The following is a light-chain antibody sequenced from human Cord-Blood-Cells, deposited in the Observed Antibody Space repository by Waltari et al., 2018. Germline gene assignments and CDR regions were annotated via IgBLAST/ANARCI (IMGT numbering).Light chain of an antibody. V-gene: IGLV2-23*01. CDR1: SSDVGCYTL. Sequence: QSALTQPASVSGSPGQSITISCTGTSSDVGCYTLVSWYQQHPGKAPKLIIYEGSKRPSGVSNRFSGSKSGNTASLTISGLQAEDEADYYCCSYAGSSTLVFGGGTKLTVL. CDR2: EGS. J-gene: IGLJ3*02. CDR3: CSYAGSSTLV.